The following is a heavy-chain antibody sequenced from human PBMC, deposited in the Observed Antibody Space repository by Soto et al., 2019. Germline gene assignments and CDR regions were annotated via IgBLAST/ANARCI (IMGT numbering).Heavy chain of an antibody. V-gene: IGHV3-15*01. D-gene: IGHD6-19*01. J-gene: IGHJ3*02. CDR2: IKSKTDGGTT. Sequence: GGSLRLCCAASGCSFSNAWMCGVRQAPGKGLEWVGRIKSKTDGGTTDYAAPVKGRFTISRDDSKNTLYLQMNSLKTEDTAVYYCTIDSCHRWLYDLHIWPQGRTFNVSS. CDR3: TIDSCHRWLYDLHI. CDR1: GCSFSNAW.